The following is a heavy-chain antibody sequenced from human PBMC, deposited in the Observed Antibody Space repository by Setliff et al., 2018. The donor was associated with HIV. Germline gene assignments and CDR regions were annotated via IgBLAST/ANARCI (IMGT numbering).Heavy chain of an antibody. V-gene: IGHV4-39*01. CDR2: IYYSGST. CDR1: GDSTSSSSSY. J-gene: IGHJ4*02. CDR3: ARTRGYTYGYIDS. D-gene: IGHD5-18*01. Sequence: SETLSLTCTVSGDSTSSSSSYWGWIRQPPGKGLEWIGSIYYSGSTYYNPSLKSRVTISLDTSKNQFSLKLNSVTAADTAVYYCARTRGYTYGYIDSWAQGTLVTVSS.